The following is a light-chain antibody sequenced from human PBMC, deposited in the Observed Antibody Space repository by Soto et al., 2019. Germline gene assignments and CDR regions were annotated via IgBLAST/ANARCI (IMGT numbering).Light chain of an antibody. Sequence: DIQMTPSPSTLSASVGDSVTVTCRASQSISTWLAWYQQKPGRAPKLLIYDSSSLESGVPSRFSGSGSGTDFTLTISGLQPDDFATYYCQQYHTFSIAFGQGTRLEI. J-gene: IGKJ5*01. V-gene: IGKV1-5*01. CDR2: DSS. CDR1: QSISTW. CDR3: QQYHTFSIA.